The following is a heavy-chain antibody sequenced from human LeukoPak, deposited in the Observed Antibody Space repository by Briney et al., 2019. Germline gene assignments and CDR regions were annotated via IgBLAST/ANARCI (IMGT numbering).Heavy chain of an antibody. CDR1: GFTFDDYA. Sequence: PGGSLRFSCAASGFTFDDYAMHWARQAPGKGLEWVSLISWDGGSTYYADSVKGRFTISRDNSKNSRYLQMNSLRTEDTALYYCAKEIQLRYYYYYYGMDVWGQGTTVTVSS. V-gene: IGHV3-43*02. CDR3: AKEIQLRYYYYYYGMDV. CDR2: ISWDGGST. J-gene: IGHJ6*02. D-gene: IGHD5-18*01.